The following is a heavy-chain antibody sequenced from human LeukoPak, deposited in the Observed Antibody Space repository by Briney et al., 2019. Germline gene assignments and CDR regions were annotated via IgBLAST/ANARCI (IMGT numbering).Heavy chain of an antibody. CDR1: AFNFSGNY. CDR2: IGGTT. Sequence: GGSLRLSCVDSAFNFSGNYMTWVRQAPGKGLEWVSAIGGTTYYADSVKGRFTISRDNPKSTLYLQMHSLRAEDTAVYYCAREISRFGIWGQGTLGTVSS. D-gene: IGHD3-16*01. CDR3: AREISRFGI. J-gene: IGHJ4*02. V-gene: IGHV3-66*01.